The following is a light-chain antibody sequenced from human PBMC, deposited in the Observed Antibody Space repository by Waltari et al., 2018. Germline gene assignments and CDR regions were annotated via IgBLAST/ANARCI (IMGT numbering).Light chain of an antibody. Sequence: SYELTQPPSVSVSPGQTARITCSGDALPQKYAYWYQQKSGQAPVLVIYEDTKRPSGIPGRLSGSRSGKLVTSIVSGAQVEDEADYYCYSPDGSDNHAPWVYGGGTKLTVL. CDR2: EDT. J-gene: IGLJ3*02. CDR1: ALPQKY. CDR3: YSPDGSDNHAPWV. V-gene: IGLV3-10*01.